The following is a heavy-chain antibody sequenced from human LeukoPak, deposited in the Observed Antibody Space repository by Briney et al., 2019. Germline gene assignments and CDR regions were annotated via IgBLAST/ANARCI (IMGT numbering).Heavy chain of an antibody. CDR1: GGSISSSSYY. CDR3: AREGRSGSKP. D-gene: IGHD3-10*01. J-gene: IGHJ5*02. V-gene: IGHV4-39*07. Sequence: PSETLSLTCSVSGGSISSSSYYWGWIRQPPGKGLEWIGSIYYSGSTYYNPSLKSRVTISVDTSKNQFSLKLSSVTAADTAVYYCAREGRSGSKPWGQGTLVTVSS. CDR2: IYYSGST.